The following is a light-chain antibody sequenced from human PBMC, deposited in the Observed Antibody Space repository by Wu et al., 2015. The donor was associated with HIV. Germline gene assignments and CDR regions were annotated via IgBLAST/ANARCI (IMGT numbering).Light chain of an antibody. CDR1: QSVSSSY. CDR2: GAS. V-gene: IGKV3-20*01. J-gene: IGKJ2*03. CDR3: QHYGSSPYS. Sequence: EIVLTQSPGTLSLSPGERATLSCRASQSVSSSYLAWYQQNLGQAPRLLIYGASSRATGVPDRFSGSGSGADFTLTINRLEPEDFAVYYCQHYGSSPYSFGQGTKLEIK.